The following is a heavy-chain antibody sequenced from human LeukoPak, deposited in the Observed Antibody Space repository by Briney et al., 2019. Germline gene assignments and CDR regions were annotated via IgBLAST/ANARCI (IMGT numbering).Heavy chain of an antibody. CDR2: IYYIGSP. J-gene: IGHJ1*01. CDR3: AIHREDYYYDSKGHLQH. CDR1: GGSITSGGYF. Sequence: SETLSLTCTVSGGSITSGGYFWGWIRQPPGKGLEWIGSIYYIGSPYYNPSLKSRVTISLDTSKNQLSLKLSSVTAADTAVYYCAIHREDYYYDSKGHLQHWGQGTLVNVSS. V-gene: IGHV4-39*01. D-gene: IGHD3-22*01.